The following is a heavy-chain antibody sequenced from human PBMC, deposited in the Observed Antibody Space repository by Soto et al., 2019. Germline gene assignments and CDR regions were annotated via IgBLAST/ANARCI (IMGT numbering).Heavy chain of an antibody. CDR3: ARSKDITMTTDY. Sequence: PGGSLRLSCAASGITFSNFALNWVRQAPGKGLEWVSGIGGSGISTYYADSVKGRFTISRDNSKNTLYLQMNSLRAEDTAVYYCARSKDITMTTDYWXQGTLVTVSS. J-gene: IGHJ4*02. D-gene: IGHD3-22*01. CDR2: IGGSGIST. CDR1: GITFSNFA. V-gene: IGHV3-23*01.